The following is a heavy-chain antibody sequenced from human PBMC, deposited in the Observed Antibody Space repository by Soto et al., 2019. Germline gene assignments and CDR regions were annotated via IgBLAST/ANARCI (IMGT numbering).Heavy chain of an antibody. J-gene: IGHJ4*02. CDR2: AHSRGTT. CDR3: ASGSGDYFVLDS. V-gene: IGHV4-4*08. Sequence: QVQLQESGPGLVRPSETLSLTCNVSGGSISSYYWNWIRQPPGKGLEWVGYAHSRGTTNYNPSLKSRVAISVDTSKNQFSLWLTSATAADTAIYFCASGSGDYFVLDSWGQGTLVTVSS. CDR1: GGSISSYY. D-gene: IGHD1-26*01.